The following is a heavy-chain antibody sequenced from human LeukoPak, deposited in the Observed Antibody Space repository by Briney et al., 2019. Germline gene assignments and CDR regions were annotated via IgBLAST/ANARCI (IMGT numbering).Heavy chain of an antibody. V-gene: IGHV3-30-3*01. CDR3: ARDTVGTSMLGPLDY. J-gene: IGHJ4*02. Sequence: GRSLRLSCAASGFTFSSYAMHWVRQAPGKGLEWVAVISYDGGNKYYADSVQGRFTISRDNSKSILYLQMNSLRAEDTAVYYCARDTVGTSMLGPLDYWGQGTLVTVSS. CDR1: GFTFSSYA. D-gene: IGHD2/OR15-2a*01. CDR2: ISYDGGNK.